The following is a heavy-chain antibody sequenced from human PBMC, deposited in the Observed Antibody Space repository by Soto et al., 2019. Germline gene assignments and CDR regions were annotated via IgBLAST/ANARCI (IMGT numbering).Heavy chain of an antibody. CDR3: AAEGGNSASFDY. J-gene: IGHJ4*02. CDR2: IYYSGST. V-gene: IGHV4-31*03. CDR1: GGSISSGGYY. D-gene: IGHD2-21*02. Sequence: SETLSLTCTVSGGSISSGGYYWSWIRQHPGKGLEWIGYIYYSGSTYYNPSLKSRVTISVDTSKNQFSLKLSSVTAADTAVYYCAAEGGNSASFDYWGQGTLVTVSS.